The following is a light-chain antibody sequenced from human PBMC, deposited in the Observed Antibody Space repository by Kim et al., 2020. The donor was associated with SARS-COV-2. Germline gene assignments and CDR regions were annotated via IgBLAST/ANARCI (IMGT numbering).Light chain of an antibody. CDR2: RAS. Sequence: DIQMTQSPSTLSASVGDRVTITCRASQSISGWLAWYQQKPGKAPKLLISRASSLQSGVPSRFSGSDSGTEFSLTISSLQPDDFATYYCKKYNDYPLTFGGGTKLEIK. V-gene: IGKV1-5*03. J-gene: IGKJ4*01. CDR1: QSISGW. CDR3: KKYNDYPLT.